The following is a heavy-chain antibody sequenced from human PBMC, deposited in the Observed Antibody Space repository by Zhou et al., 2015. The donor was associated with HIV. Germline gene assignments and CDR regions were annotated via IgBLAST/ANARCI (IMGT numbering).Heavy chain of an antibody. V-gene: IGHV3-30-3*01. J-gene: IGHJ4*02. CDR1: GFTFSSYA. Sequence: QVQLVESGGGVVQPGRSLRLSCAASGFTFSSYAMHWVRQAPGKGLEWVAVISYDGSNKYYADSVKGRFTISRDNSKNTLYLQMNSLRAEDTAVYYCARAVATGSIAAPPGDYWGQGTLVTVSS. D-gene: IGHD6-6*01. CDR3: ARAVATGSIAAPPGDY. CDR2: ISYDGSNK.